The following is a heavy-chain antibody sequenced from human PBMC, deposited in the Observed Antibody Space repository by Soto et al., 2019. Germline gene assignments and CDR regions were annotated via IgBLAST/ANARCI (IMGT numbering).Heavy chain of an antibody. J-gene: IGHJ5*01. CDR2: IYKSTTT. V-gene: IGHV4-30-4*01. CDR1: GDSISTVDYF. CDR3: ARGRYCLTGRCFPNWFDS. Sequence: SETLSLTCSVSGDSISTVDYFWARIRQPPGQALEYIGYIYKSTTTYYNPSFESRVAISLDTSKSQFSLTVTSVTAADTAVYFCARGRYCLTGRCFPNWFDSWGQGTLVTVSS. D-gene: IGHD2-15*01.